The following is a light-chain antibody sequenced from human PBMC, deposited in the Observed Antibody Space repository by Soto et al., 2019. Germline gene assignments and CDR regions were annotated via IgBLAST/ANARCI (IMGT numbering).Light chain of an antibody. CDR1: NIRSKS. V-gene: IGLV3-21*04. J-gene: IGLJ2*01. Sequence: SYELTQPPSVSVAPGKTATITCGGNNIRSKSVHWYQQKPGQAPVLVIYYDSDRPSGIPERFSGSNSGNTATLTISRVEAGDEADYYCQVWDVNSDVVIGGGTKLTVL. CDR3: QVWDVNSDVV. CDR2: YDS.